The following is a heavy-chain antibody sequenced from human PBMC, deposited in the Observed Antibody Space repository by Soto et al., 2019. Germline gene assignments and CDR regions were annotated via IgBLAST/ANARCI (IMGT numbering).Heavy chain of an antibody. J-gene: IGHJ6*02. V-gene: IGHV4-4*02. CDR1: GGSISSSYW. Sequence: SETLSLTCAVSGGSISSSYWWSWVRQPPGKGLEWIGEIYHSGSTNYNTSLKSRVTISVDKSKNQFSLRVTSVTAADTAVYYCARVSGSYYYGMDVWGQGTTVTVSS. CDR3: ARVSGSYYYGMDV. CDR2: IYHSGST.